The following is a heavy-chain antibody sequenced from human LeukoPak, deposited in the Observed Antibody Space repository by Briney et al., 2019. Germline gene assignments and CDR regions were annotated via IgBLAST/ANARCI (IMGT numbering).Heavy chain of an antibody. D-gene: IGHD3-22*01. CDR1: GFTFDNYA. Sequence: GRSLRLSCAASGFTFDNYAMHWVRQAPGKGLEWVSGISWNSGSIGYADSVKGRFTISRDNAKNSLYLQMNSLRAEDTALYYCAKDAYYYDSSGYPPFDYWGQGTLVTVSS. CDR2: ISWNSGSI. J-gene: IGHJ4*02. CDR3: AKDAYYYDSSGYPPFDY. V-gene: IGHV3-9*01.